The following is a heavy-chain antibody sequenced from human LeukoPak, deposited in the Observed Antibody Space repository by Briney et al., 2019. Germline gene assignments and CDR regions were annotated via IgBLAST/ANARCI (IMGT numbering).Heavy chain of an antibody. CDR1: GYTVTGYY. CDR2: INPNSGGT. Sequence: ASVKVSCKASGYTVTGYYMHWVRQAPGQGLGWMGWINPNSGGTNYAQKFQGRVTMTRDTSISTAYMELSRLRSADTAVYYCARDLVGDCSSTSCPTDYWRQGTLVTVSS. V-gene: IGHV1-2*02. D-gene: IGHD2-2*01. J-gene: IGHJ4*02. CDR3: ARDLVGDCSSTSCPTDY.